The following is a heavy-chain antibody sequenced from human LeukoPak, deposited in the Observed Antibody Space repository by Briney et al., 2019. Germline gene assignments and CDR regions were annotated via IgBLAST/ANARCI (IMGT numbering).Heavy chain of an antibody. CDR2: ISYDGSNK. D-gene: IGHD4-17*01. J-gene: IGHJ3*02. CDR3: AKNYGDYLTGAFDI. Sequence: GGSLRLSCAVSGFTFSSYGMHWVRQAPGKGLEWVAVISYDGSNKYYADSVKGRFTISRDNSKNTLYLQMNSLRAEDTAVYYCAKNYGDYLTGAFDIWGQGTMVTVSS. CDR1: GFTFSSYG. V-gene: IGHV3-30*18.